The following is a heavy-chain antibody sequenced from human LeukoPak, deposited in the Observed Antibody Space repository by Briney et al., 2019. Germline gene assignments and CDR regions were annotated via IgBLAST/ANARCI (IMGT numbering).Heavy chain of an antibody. Sequence: GESLKISCKGSGYSFTGYWIGWVRQMPGKGLEWMGIIYPGDSDTRYSPSFQGQVTISADKSIGTAYLQWSSLKASDTAMYYCARLSPRYCSSTSCYRSPVDPWGQGTLVTVSS. V-gene: IGHV5-51*01. J-gene: IGHJ5*02. D-gene: IGHD2-2*01. CDR2: IYPGDSDT. CDR1: GYSFTGYW. CDR3: ARLSPRYCSSTSCYRSPVDP.